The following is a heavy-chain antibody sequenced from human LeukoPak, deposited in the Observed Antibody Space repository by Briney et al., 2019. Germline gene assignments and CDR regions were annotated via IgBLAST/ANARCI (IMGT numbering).Heavy chain of an antibody. CDR3: ARLTSIVVVGPSGYYFDY. CDR2: IIPIFGTA. Sequence: SVKVSCKASGGTFSSYAISWVRQAPGQGLEWMGGIIPIFGTANYAQKFQGRVTITADESTSTAYMELSSLRSEDTAAYYCARLTSIVVVGPSGYYFDYWGQGTLVTVSS. J-gene: IGHJ4*02. CDR1: GGTFSSYA. V-gene: IGHV1-69*13. D-gene: IGHD2-15*01.